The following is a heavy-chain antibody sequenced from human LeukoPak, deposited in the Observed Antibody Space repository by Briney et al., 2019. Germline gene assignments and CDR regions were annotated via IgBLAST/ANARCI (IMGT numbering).Heavy chain of an antibody. D-gene: IGHD3-3*01. CDR1: GFTFSSYS. J-gene: IGHJ4*02. Sequence: TGGSLRLSCAASGFTFSSYSMNWVRQAPGKGLEWVSYISSSSSYIYYADLVKGRFTISRDNAKNSLYLQMNSLRAEDTAVYYCARQMPRYDFWSGYYDDYWGQGTLVTVSS. V-gene: IGHV3-21*05. CDR2: ISSSSSYI. CDR3: ARQMPRYDFWSGYYDDY.